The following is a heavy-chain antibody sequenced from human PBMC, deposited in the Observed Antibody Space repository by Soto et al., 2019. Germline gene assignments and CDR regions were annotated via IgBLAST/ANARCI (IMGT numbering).Heavy chain of an antibody. Sequence: ASVQVSCTASGYTFTGYYMHWVRQAPGQGPEWMGWINPNSGGTNYAQKFQGWVTMTRDTSISTAYMELSSLRSEDTAVYYCARDPTRGLKRVNWFDPWGQGTLVTVSS. CDR3: ARDPTRGLKRVNWFDP. CDR1: GYTFTGYY. J-gene: IGHJ5*02. V-gene: IGHV1-2*04. D-gene: IGHD3-10*01. CDR2: INPNSGGT.